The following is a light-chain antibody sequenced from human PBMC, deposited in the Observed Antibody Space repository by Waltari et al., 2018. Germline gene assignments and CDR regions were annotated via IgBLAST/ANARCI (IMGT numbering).Light chain of an antibody. CDR2: DVS. Sequence: QSALTQPASVSGSPGPSSTISCPGTSSDVGGYNYVSWYQQHPGKAPTLMIYDVSNRPSGVPNRFSGSKSGNTASLTISGLQAEDEADYYCSSYTSSSTLDVFGTGTKVTVL. CDR1: SSDVGGYNY. V-gene: IGLV2-14*01. CDR3: SSYTSSSTLDV. J-gene: IGLJ1*01.